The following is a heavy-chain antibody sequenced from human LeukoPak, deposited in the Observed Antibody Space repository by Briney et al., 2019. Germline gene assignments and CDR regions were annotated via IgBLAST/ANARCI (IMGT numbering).Heavy chain of an antibody. CDR2: IIPIFGTA. J-gene: IGHJ4*02. CDR3: ARDYGFGESNYFDY. V-gene: IGHV1-69*05. Sequence: SVTVSCKASGGTFSSYAISWVRQAPGQGLEWMGGIIPIFGTANYAQKFQGRVTITTDESTSTAYMELSSLRSEDTAVYYCARDYGFGESNYFDYWGQGTLVTVSS. CDR1: GGTFSSYA. D-gene: IGHD3-10*01.